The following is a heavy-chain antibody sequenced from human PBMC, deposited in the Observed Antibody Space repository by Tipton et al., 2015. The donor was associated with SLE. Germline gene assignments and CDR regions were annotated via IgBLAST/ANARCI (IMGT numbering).Heavy chain of an antibody. Sequence: TLSLTCTVSEGYISNAFYWSWIRQPAGKGLEWIGRIYTSGTTRYNPSLKSRVTMSVDTSKDQFSLKLSSVTAADTAVYYCARDHLPGGYYYYMDVWGKGTTVTVSS. J-gene: IGHJ6*03. V-gene: IGHV4-4*07. CDR3: ARDHLPGGYYYYMDV. CDR1: EGYISNAFY. D-gene: IGHD3-10*01. CDR2: IYTSGTT.